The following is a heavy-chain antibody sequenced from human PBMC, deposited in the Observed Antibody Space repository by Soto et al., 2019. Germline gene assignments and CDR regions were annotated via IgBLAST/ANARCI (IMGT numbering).Heavy chain of an antibody. CDR2: IDPSDSQT. J-gene: IGHJ4*02. CDR3: ARGGMALSSIAEDY. D-gene: IGHD6-6*01. CDR1: GYSFAGYW. Sequence: LGESLKISCKGSGYSFAGYWITWVRQKPGKGLEWMGRIDPSDSQTYYSPSFQGHVTISADKSISTAYLQWSSLKASDTAMYYCARGGMALSSIAEDYWGQGTLVTVSS. V-gene: IGHV5-10-1*01.